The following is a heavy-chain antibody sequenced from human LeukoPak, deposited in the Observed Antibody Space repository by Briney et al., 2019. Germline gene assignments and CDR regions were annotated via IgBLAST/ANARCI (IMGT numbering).Heavy chain of an antibody. CDR1: GFTFSSYA. V-gene: IGHV3-23*01. CDR2: ISGSGAST. J-gene: IGHJ5*02. Sequence: GGSLRLSCAASGFTFSSYAMSWVRQAPGKGLEWVSAISGSGASTYYADSVKGRFTISRDNSKNTLYLQMNSLRAEDTAVYYCAKVRGQYQLLLFWFDPWGQGTLVTVSS. D-gene: IGHD2-2*01. CDR3: AKVRGQYQLLLFWFDP.